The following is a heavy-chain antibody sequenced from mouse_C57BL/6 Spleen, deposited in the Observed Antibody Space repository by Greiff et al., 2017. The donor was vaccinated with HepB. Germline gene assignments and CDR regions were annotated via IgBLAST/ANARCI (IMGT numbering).Heavy chain of an antibody. CDR1: GFTFSSYT. CDR2: ISGGGGNT. J-gene: IGHJ3*01. CDR3: ARHEYGNRAWFAY. D-gene: IGHD2-1*01. V-gene: IGHV5-9*01. Sequence: EVMLVESGGGLVKPGGSLKLSCAASGFTFSSYTMSWVRQTPEKRLEWVATISGGGGNTYYPDSVKGRFTISRDNAKNTLYLQMSSLRSEDTAWYDCARHEYGNRAWFAYWGQGTLVTDSA.